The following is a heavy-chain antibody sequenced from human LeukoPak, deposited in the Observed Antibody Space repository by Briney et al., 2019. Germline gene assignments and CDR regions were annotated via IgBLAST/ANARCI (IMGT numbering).Heavy chain of an antibody. CDR3: ARGRVQDGSTCYFDY. CDR1: GASISSYW. J-gene: IGHJ4*02. Sequence: SETLSLTCTVSGASISSYWWNWIRQPPGKGLEWMGYSYYSGSTNYNPSLKSRVTISVDTSKNQFSLKLSSVTAADTAVYYCARGRVQDGSTCYFDYWGQGTLVTVSS. V-gene: IGHV4-59*01. CDR2: SYYSGST. D-gene: IGHD3-10*01.